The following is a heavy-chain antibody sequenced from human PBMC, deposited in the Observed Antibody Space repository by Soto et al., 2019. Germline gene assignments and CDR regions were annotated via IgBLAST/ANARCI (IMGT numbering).Heavy chain of an antibody. J-gene: IGHJ4*02. Sequence: QVQLVQSGAEVRKPGASGKVSCEASGYTFTSYDIYWVRQATGQGLEWMGWMNPNTGNSGYAQKFQGRVTMTSDTYINTAHMGRSSLRSEDTAVYYCARRAETNGWNGFGADKYFFDFWGQGTLVTVSS. D-gene: IGHD1-1*01. CDR3: ARRAETNGWNGFGADKYFFDF. CDR1: GYTFTSYD. V-gene: IGHV1-8*01. CDR2: MNPNTGNS.